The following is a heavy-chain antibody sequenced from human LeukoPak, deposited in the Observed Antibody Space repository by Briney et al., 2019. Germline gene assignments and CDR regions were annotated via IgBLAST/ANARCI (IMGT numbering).Heavy chain of an antibody. CDR2: IYQTGST. D-gene: IGHD2-21*01. J-gene: IGHJ4*02. CDR1: GYSISSGYY. Sequence: SETLSLTCAVSGYSISSGYYWGWIRQPPGKGLEWIGNIYQTGSTYYNPSLKSRVTISVDTSKNQFSLKLSSVTAADTAVYYCARLCCGPLGYWGQGTLVTVSA. CDR3: ARLCCGPLGY. V-gene: IGHV4-38-2*01.